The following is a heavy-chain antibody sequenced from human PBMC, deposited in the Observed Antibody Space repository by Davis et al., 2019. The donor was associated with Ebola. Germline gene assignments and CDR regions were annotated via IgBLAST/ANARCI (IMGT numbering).Heavy chain of an antibody. J-gene: IGHJ5*02. Sequence: GSLRLSCAVSGGSVSSSSDYWGWIRQPPGKGLEWIGSIHYSGRDYYNPSLKSRVTISVDTSKNQLSLKLTSVTPDDTAVYYCARDRWGMGSWGQGILVTVSS. CDR2: IHYSGRD. CDR1: GGSVSSSSDY. D-gene: IGHD3-16*01. V-gene: IGHV4-39*07. CDR3: ARDRWGMGS.